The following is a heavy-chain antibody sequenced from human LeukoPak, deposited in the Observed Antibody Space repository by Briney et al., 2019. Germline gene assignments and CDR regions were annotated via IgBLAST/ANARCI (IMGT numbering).Heavy chain of an antibody. CDR1: GFTFSNFV. V-gene: IGHV3-23*01. D-gene: IGHD6-19*01. Sequence: GGSLRLSCAASGFTFSNFVMSWVRQAPGKGLQWVSSISASGAATYYADSVKGQFAISRDNSKNTLYLQMNSLRAEDTAVYYCAKRPVPATKYYFDYWGQGTLVSVSS. J-gene: IGHJ4*02. CDR2: ISASGAAT. CDR3: AKRPVPATKYYFDY.